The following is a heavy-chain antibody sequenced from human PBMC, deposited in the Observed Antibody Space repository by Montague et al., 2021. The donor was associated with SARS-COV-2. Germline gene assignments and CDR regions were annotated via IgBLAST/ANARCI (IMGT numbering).Heavy chain of an antibody. CDR1: GFSLISGGVG. Sequence: PALVKPTQILTLTCTFSGFSLISGGVGVGWIRQPPGKALEWLALIFWNDDKRYNSSLKNRLTVTKDTSKNQVVLTMTNMDPLDTGTYYCAHSPLFSSLGDFDSWGQGTLVTVAS. CDR2: IFWNDDK. CDR3: AHSPLFSSLGDFDS. D-gene: IGHD7-27*01. J-gene: IGHJ4*02. V-gene: IGHV2-5*01.